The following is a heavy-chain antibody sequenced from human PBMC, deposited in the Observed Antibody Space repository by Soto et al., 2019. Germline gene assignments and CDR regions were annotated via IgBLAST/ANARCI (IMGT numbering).Heavy chain of an antibody. V-gene: IGHV3-11*01. Sequence: QVQLVESGGGLVQPGGSLRLSCAASGFTFSDYYMSWIRQAPGKGLEWVSYISSSGSTIYYADSVKGRFTISRDNAKNSLYLQMNSLRAEDTAVYYCARAGQYWSKDDGSGSHNTFDYWGQGTLVTVSS. CDR1: GFTFSDYY. J-gene: IGHJ4*02. CDR3: ARAGQYWSKDDGSGSHNTFDY. D-gene: IGHD3-10*01. CDR2: ISSSGSTI.